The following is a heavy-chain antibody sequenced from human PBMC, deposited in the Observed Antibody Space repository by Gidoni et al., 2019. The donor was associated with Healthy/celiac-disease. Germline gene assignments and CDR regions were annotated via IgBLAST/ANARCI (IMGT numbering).Heavy chain of an antibody. CDR2: IYYSGST. D-gene: IGHD2-2*01. CDR1: GGSISSYY. V-gene: IGHV4-59*01. J-gene: IGHJ2*01. CDR3: ARDTRYCSSTSCPPYWYFDL. Sequence: QVQLQESGPGLVKPSETLALTCTVAGGSISSYYWSWIRQPPGKGLEWLGYIYYSGSTNYHPSLKSRVTISVDTSKNQFSLKLRSVTAADTAVYYCARDTRYCSSTSCPPYWYFDLWGRGTLVTVSS.